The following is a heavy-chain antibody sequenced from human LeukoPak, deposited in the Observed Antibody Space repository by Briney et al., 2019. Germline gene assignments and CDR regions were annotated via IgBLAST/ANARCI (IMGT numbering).Heavy chain of an antibody. V-gene: IGHV1-2*02. CDR1: GYTFTGYY. Sequence: ASVKVSCKASGYTFTGYYMHWVRQAPGQGLEWMGWINPNSGGTNYAQKFQGRVTMTRDTSISTAYMELSRLRSDDTAVYYCARIEPIMITFGGVEDFDYWGQGTLVTVPS. J-gene: IGHJ4*02. CDR2: INPNSGGT. CDR3: ARIEPIMITFGGVEDFDY. D-gene: IGHD3-16*01.